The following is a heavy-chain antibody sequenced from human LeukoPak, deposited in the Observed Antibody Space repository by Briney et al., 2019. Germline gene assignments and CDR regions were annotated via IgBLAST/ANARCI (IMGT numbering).Heavy chain of an antibody. J-gene: IGHJ2*01. V-gene: IGHV3-7*01. CDR3: ARNDWGLGSFWYFTL. CDR1: GFTFSHYW. D-gene: IGHD7-27*01. CDR2: IKQDGSET. Sequence: PGGSLRLSCEASGFTFSHYWMSWVRQAPGKGLEWVAYIKQDGSETEYVDSVKGRFTLSRDNAKDSLFLQLNSLRAEDTAVYFCARNDWGLGSFWYFTLWGRGTLVTVSS.